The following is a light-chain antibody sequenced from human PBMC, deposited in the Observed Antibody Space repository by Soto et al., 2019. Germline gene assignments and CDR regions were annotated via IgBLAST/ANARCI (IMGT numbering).Light chain of an antibody. J-gene: IGKJ1*01. CDR2: AAS. CDR1: KSVISY. Sequence: DIQMAQSPSSLSASVGDRDTITCRVSKSVISYLNWYQQRTGRAPMLLIYAASSLQSGVPSRFSGGGSGTDFTLTISSLQPEDSATYYCQQNYTTLWAFGQGTKVDIK. V-gene: IGKV1-39*01. CDR3: QQNYTTLWA.